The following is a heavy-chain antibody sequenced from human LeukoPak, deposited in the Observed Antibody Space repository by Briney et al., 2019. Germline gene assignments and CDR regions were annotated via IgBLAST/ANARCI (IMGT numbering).Heavy chain of an antibody. J-gene: IGHJ3*02. CDR1: GFTFSSYA. CDR2: ISYDGSNK. D-gene: IGHD3-3*01. V-gene: IGHV3-30-3*01. Sequence: PGRSLRLSFAASGFTFSSYAMHWVRQAPGKGLEWVAHISYDGSNKYYADSVKGRFTISRDNSKNTLYLQMNSLRADDTAVYYCARELGSDDFSPAFDIWGQGTMVTVSS. CDR3: ARELGSDDFSPAFDI.